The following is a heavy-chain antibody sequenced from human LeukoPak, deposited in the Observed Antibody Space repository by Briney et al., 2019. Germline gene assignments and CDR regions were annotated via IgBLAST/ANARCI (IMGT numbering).Heavy chain of an antibody. CDR3: ATAPPTYTTSSPPWFDP. Sequence: GGSLRLSCAASGFTFSSYSMNWVRQAPGKGLEWVSSISSGSSYIYYADSVKGRLTISRDNAKNSLYLQMSSLRAEDTAVYYCATAPPTYTTSSPPWFDPWGQGTLVTVSS. CDR2: ISSGSSYI. V-gene: IGHV3-21*01. J-gene: IGHJ5*02. D-gene: IGHD6-6*01. CDR1: GFTFSSYS.